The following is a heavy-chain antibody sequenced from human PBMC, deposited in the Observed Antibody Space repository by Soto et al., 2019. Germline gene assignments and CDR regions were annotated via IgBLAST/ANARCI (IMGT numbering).Heavy chain of an antibody. V-gene: IGHV1-58*02. Sequence: SVKVFCKASGNTFNRSAIQWVRQARGQRLEWVGWIVVGSNNRDYAQKFQERVTITSDMSTSTVYMELSSLSSEDTAVYYCAAVQESPYSMGIWGQGTTVTVSS. CDR2: IVVGSNNR. D-gene: IGHD2-15*01. J-gene: IGHJ6*02. CDR1: GNTFNRSA. CDR3: AAVQESPYSMGI.